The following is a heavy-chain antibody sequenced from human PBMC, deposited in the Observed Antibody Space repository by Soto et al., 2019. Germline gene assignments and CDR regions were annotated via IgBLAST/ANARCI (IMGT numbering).Heavy chain of an antibody. V-gene: IGHV3-33*01. Sequence: GGSLRLSCAASGFTFSSYGMHWVRQAPGKGLEWVAVIWYDGSNKYYADSVKGRFTISRDNSKNTLYLQMNSLRAEDTAVYYCARSPSSSWYKVYYYYYGMDVWGQGTTVTVSS. CDR3: ARSPSSSWYKVYYYYYGMDV. CDR2: IWYDGSNK. D-gene: IGHD6-13*01. CDR1: GFTFSSYG. J-gene: IGHJ6*02.